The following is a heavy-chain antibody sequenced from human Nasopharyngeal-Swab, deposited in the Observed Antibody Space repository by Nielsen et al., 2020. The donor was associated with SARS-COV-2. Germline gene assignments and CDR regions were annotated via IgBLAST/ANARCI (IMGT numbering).Heavy chain of an antibody. V-gene: IGHV3-33*05. D-gene: IGHD5/OR15-5a*01. J-gene: IGHJ4*02. CDR3: ARALRSEPHFDY. Sequence: VRQAPGKGLEWVAVISYDGSNKYYADSVKDRFTISRDNSKNTLYLQMNSLRAEDTAVYYCARALRSEPHFDYWGQGTLVTVSS. CDR2: ISYDGSNK.